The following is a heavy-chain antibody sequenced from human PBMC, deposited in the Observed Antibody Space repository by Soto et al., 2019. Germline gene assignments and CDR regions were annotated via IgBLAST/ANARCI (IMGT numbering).Heavy chain of an antibody. CDR3: ARGILSMVRGVIITRYGMDV. J-gene: IGHJ6*02. Sequence: SETLSLTCTVSGGSISSSSYYWGWIRQPPGKGLEWIGSIYYSGSTYYNPSLKSRVTISVDTSKNQFSLKLSSVTAADTAVYYCARGILSMVRGVIITRYGMDVWGQGTTDTVSS. D-gene: IGHD3-10*01. CDR1: GGSISSSSYY. V-gene: IGHV4-39*01. CDR2: IYYSGST.